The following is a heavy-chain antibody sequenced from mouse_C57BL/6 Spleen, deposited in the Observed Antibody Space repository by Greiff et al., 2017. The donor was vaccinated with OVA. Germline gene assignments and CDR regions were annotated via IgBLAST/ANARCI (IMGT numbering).Heavy chain of an antibody. CDR2: IRSKSSNYAT. CDR3: VREQDYSSLDY. Sequence: EADGGLVQPKGSLTLSCAASGFPFNTYAMHWVRQAPGKGLEWVARIRSKSSNYATYYADSVKDRFTISRDDSQSMLYLQMNNLKTEDTAMYYCVREQDYSSLDYWGQGTTLTVSS. V-gene: IGHV10-3*01. J-gene: IGHJ2*01. D-gene: IGHD2-12*01. CDR1: GFPFNTYA.